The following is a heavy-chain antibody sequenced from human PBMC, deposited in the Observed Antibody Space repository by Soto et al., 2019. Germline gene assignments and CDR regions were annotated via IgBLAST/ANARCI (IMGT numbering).Heavy chain of an antibody. Sequence: PSETLSLTCTVSGGSISSYYWSWIRQPPGKGLEWIGYIYYSGSTNYNPSLKSRVTISVDTSKNQFSLKLSSVTAADTAVYYCASYYYDSSGYFGYFDYWGQGTLVTVS. CDR2: IYYSGST. CDR1: GGSISSYY. J-gene: IGHJ4*02. CDR3: ASYYYDSSGYFGYFDY. D-gene: IGHD3-22*01. V-gene: IGHV4-59*01.